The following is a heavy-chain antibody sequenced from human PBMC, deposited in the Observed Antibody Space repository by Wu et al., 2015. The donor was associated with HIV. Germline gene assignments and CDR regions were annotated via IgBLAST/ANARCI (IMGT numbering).Heavy chain of an antibody. D-gene: IGHD3-10*01. Sequence: SVMVSCKASGYTFIDYYIYWVRQAPGQGPEWMGWINTNRGGTKYAQKFQGRVTLTRDTAVTTAYLELNSLRSDDTAVYYCARLQSLHGLYSNADYWGQGTLVTVSS. CDR1: GYTFIDYY. CDR2: INTNRGGT. CDR3: ARLQSLHGLYSNADY. J-gene: IGHJ4*02. V-gene: IGHV1-2*02.